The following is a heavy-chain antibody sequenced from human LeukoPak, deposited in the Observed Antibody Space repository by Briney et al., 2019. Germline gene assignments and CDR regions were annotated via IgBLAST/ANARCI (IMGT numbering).Heavy chain of an antibody. CDR3: ASGSSYYYYYYMDV. CDR2: ISTSSSYI. Sequence: PGGSLRLSCAASGFTFSSYSMNWVRQAPGKGLEWVSSISTSSSYINYADSVKGRFTISRDNAKNSLYLQMNSLRAEDTAVYYCASGSSYYYYYYMDVWGKGTTVTVSS. CDR1: GFTFSSYS. V-gene: IGHV3-21*01. D-gene: IGHD6-6*01. J-gene: IGHJ6*03.